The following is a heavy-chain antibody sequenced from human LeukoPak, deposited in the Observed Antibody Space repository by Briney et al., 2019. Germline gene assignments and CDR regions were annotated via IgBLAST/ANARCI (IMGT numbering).Heavy chain of an antibody. CDR2: ISWDGGST. Sequence: PGGSLRLSCAASGFTFDDYTMHWVRQAPGKGLEWVSLISWDGGSTYADSVKGRFTISRDNSKNSLYLQMNSLRTEDTALYYCAKDIGDTAMGSFDYWGQGTLVTVSS. J-gene: IGHJ4*02. CDR1: GFTFDDYT. CDR3: AKDIGDTAMGSFDY. D-gene: IGHD5-18*01. V-gene: IGHV3-43*01.